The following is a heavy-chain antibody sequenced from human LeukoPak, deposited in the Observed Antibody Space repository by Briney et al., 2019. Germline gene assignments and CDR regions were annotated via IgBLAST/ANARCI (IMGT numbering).Heavy chain of an antibody. CDR2: IIPIFGTA. J-gene: IGHJ5*02. V-gene: IGHV1-69*05. Sequence: SVKVSCKASGGTFSSYAISWVRQAPGQGLELMGRIIPIFGTANYAQKFQGRVTITTDESTSTAYMELSSLRSEDTAVYYCARVPSSSDWFDPWGQGTLVTVSS. D-gene: IGHD6-13*01. CDR1: GGTFSSYA. CDR3: ARVPSSSDWFDP.